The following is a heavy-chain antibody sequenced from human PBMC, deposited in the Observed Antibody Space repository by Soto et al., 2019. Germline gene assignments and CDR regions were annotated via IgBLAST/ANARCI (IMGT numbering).Heavy chain of an antibody. J-gene: IGHJ4*02. D-gene: IGHD2-21*01. CDR2: FIPILGIA. CDR3: ASPNPQRVSGFLFDY. V-gene: IGHV1-69*02. CDR1: GGTFSSYT. Sequence: QVQLVQSGAEVKKPGSSVKVSCKASGGTFSSYTINWVRQAPGQGLEWMGRFIPILGIANYAQKFQGRVTITADKSTSTAYMELSSLRSEDTAVYYCASPNPQRVSGFLFDYWGQGTLVTVSS.